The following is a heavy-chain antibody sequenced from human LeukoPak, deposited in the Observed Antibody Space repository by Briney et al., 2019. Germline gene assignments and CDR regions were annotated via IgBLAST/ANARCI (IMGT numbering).Heavy chain of an antibody. D-gene: IGHD6-13*01. V-gene: IGHV4-59*08. CDR3: ARGRGSSWYYFDS. Sequence: SETLSLTCTVSGGSISSFYWAWIRQPPGKGLEWIGYILYTANSYYNPSLNSRVTISVDTSKNQVSLKLSSVTAADTAVYYCARGRGSSWYYFDSWGQGTLVTVSS. J-gene: IGHJ4*02. CDR1: GGSISSFY. CDR2: ILYTANS.